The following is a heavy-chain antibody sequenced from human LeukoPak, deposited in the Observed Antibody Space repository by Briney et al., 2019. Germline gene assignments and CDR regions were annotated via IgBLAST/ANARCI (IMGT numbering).Heavy chain of an antibody. CDR1: GFTFSSYS. J-gene: IGHJ4*02. V-gene: IGHV3-21*01. D-gene: IGHD7-27*01. CDR3: ASMANWGSETRGVDY. Sequence: NPGGSLRLSCAASGFTFSSYSMNWVRQAPGKGLEWVSSISSGSSYIYYADSVKGRFTISRDNAKNSLYLQMNSLRAEDTAVYYCASMANWGSETRGVDYWGQGTLVTVSS. CDR2: ISSGSSYI.